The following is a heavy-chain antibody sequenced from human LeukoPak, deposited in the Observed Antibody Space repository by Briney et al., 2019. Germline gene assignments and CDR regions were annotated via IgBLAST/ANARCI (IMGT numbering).Heavy chain of an antibody. CDR1: GFTFSSYW. CDR3: ASSLPLGAFDI. V-gene: IGHV3-74*01. Sequence: GGSLRLSCAASGFTFSSYWMHWVRQAPGKGLVWVSRINSDGSSTSYADSVKGRFTISRDNAKNTLYLQMNSLRAEDTAVYYCASSLPLGAFDIWGQGTMVTVSS. CDR2: INSDGSST. J-gene: IGHJ3*02.